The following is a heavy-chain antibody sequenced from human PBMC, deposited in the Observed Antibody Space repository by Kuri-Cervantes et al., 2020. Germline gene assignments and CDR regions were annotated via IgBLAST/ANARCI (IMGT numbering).Heavy chain of an antibody. D-gene: IGHD6-19*01. CDR3: ARGRYSSGWRPSYYFDY. CDR2: INHSGST. J-gene: IGHJ4*02. Sequence: SETLSPTCAVYGGSFSGYYWSWTRQPPGKGREWIGEINHSGSTNYNPSLKSRVTISVDTSKNQFSLKLSSVTAADTAVYYCARGRYSSGWRPSYYFDYWGQGTLVTVSS. V-gene: IGHV4-34*01. CDR1: GGSFSGYY.